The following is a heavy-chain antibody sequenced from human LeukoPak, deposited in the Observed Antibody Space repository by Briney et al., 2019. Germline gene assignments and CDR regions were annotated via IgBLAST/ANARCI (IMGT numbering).Heavy chain of an antibody. CDR1: GITFTNAW. CDR2: VKTKGDGGAA. D-gene: IGHD2-8*01. J-gene: IGHJ5*02. V-gene: IGHV3-15*01. Sequence: GGSLRLSCAASGITFTNAWLTWVRQAPGKGLEWVGRVKTKGDGGAADYAAPVKGRFTTSRDDSTKTLYLQMNSLKTEDTAVYYCTTDRMIYATNWAVSWFDPWGQGTLVTVSS. CDR3: TTDRMIYATNWAVSWFDP.